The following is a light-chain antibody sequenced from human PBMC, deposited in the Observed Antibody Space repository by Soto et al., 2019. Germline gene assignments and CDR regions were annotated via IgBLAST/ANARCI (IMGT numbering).Light chain of an antibody. CDR1: QSISSY. CDR3: KQSYSTPRT. V-gene: IGKV1-39*01. Sequence: DIQMTQSPSSLSASVGDIVTITCRASQSISSYLNWYQQKPGKAPKLLIYAASSLQSGVPSRFSGSGSGTDFTLTISSLQPEDFATYYCKQSYSTPRTFGGGTKVEIK. J-gene: IGKJ4*01. CDR2: AAS.